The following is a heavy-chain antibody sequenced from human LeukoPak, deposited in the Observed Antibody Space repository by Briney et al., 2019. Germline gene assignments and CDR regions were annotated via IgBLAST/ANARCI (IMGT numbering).Heavy chain of an antibody. V-gene: IGHV1-46*01. Sequence: ASVKVSCKASGYTFTSYYMHWVRQAPGQGLEWMGIINPSGGSTSYAQKFQGRVTMTRDTSTSTVYMELSSLRSEDTAVYYCARDSRNWGSPRYYYYYMDVWGKGTTVTVSS. CDR2: INPSGGST. J-gene: IGHJ6*03. D-gene: IGHD7-27*01. CDR3: ARDSRNWGSPRYYYYYMDV. CDR1: GYTFTSYY.